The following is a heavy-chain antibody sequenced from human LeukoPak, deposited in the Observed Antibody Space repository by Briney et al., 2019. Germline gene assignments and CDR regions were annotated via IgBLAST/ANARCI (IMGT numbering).Heavy chain of an antibody. CDR3: AKDGYDSSGRLDY. J-gene: IGHJ4*02. D-gene: IGHD3-22*01. Sequence: GGSLRLSCAASGFTFSSYSMNWVRQAPGKGLEWVSYISSSSSTIYYADSVKGRFTISRDNAKNSLCLQMNSLRAEDTAVYYCAKDGYDSSGRLDYWGQGTLVTVSS. CDR1: GFTFSSYS. CDR2: ISSSSSTI. V-gene: IGHV3-48*01.